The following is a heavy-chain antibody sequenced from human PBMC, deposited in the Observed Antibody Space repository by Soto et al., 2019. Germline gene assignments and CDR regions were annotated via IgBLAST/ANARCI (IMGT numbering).Heavy chain of an antibody. V-gene: IGHV3-23*01. J-gene: IGHJ5*02. CDR3: AKCSVGTVRTSGWCNWFDP. Sequence: EVRLLESGGGLAQPGGSRRLSCAASGFTFSSSAMNWVRQAPGKGLEWVSSIRVGGGDTFYADSVRGRFTVSRDISRNTLYLQMNSLRAEETAIYYWAKCSVGTVRTSGWCNWFDPWGQGTLVNVSS. D-gene: IGHD6-19*01. CDR1: GFTFSSSA. CDR2: IRVGGGDT.